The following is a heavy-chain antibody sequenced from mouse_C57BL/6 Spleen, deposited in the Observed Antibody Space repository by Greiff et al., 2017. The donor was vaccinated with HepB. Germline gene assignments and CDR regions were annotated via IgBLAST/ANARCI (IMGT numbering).Heavy chain of an antibody. Sequence: QVQLQQSGAELVRPGASVTLSCKASGYTFTDYEMHWVKQTPVHGLEWIGAIDPETGGTAYNQKFKGKAILTADKSSSTAYMELRSLTSEDSAVYYCTTAQATNYFDYWGQGTTRTVSS. J-gene: IGHJ2*01. V-gene: IGHV1-15*01. CDR2: IDPETGGT. CDR1: GYTFTDYE. CDR3: TTAQATNYFDY. D-gene: IGHD3-2*02.